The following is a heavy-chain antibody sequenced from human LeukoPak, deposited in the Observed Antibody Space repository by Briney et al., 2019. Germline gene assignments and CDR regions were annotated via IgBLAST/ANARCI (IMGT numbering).Heavy chain of an antibody. CDR1: GYSFTSYW. Sequence: GESLKISCKGSGYSFTSYWIGWVRQMPGKGLEGMGIIYPHDSDTRYSPAFQGQVTISADKSISTAYLQWSSLKASDTAIYYCARTYGDKALDYWGQGTLVTVSS. V-gene: IGHV5-51*01. CDR2: IYPHDSDT. J-gene: IGHJ4*02. D-gene: IGHD4-17*01. CDR3: ARTYGDKALDY.